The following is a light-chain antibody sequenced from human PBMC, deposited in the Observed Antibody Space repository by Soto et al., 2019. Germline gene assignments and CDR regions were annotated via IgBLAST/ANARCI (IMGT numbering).Light chain of an antibody. CDR2: GAS. CDR3: LQYTNWPRT. CDR1: QSVGSN. V-gene: IGKV3-15*01. Sequence: ERVMTQAPGTLSLSPGEKATLSCRASQSVGSNLAWYQHIPGQAPRLLIYGASTRATGSSVRFSGTGSGTEFTLTISSLQSGDFAVYYCLQYTNWPRTFGQGTKVDIK. J-gene: IGKJ1*01.